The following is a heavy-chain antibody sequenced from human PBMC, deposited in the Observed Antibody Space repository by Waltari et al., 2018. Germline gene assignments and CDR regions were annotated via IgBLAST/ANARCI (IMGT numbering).Heavy chain of an antibody. CDR3: ATGGWGFYLDN. Sequence: EVQLVESGGGLVKPGGSLRLSCAASGLTFISYGMTWVRQAPGKGLEWISSISSNGTYTHYADSVKGRFTISRDNAKNSLYLQMNSLRAEDTGVYWCATGGWGFYLDNWGQGTLVTFSS. V-gene: IGHV3-21*01. J-gene: IGHJ4*02. CDR2: ISSNGTYT. CDR1: GLTFISYG. D-gene: IGHD7-27*01.